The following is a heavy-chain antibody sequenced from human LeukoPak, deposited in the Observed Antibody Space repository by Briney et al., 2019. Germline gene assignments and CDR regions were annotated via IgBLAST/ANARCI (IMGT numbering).Heavy chain of an antibody. V-gene: IGHV1-69*05. CDR1: GGTFSSHA. CDR3: ARGKSGYDYGLDH. CDR2: LIPVFGTT. D-gene: IGHD5-12*01. J-gene: IGHJ4*02. Sequence: SVKVSRKASGGTFSSHAISWVRQAPGQGLEWVGGLIPVFGTTNYAEKFQGRVTITTDESTRTSYMELRSLKSDDPAVYYCARGKSGYDYGLDHWGQGILVIVPS.